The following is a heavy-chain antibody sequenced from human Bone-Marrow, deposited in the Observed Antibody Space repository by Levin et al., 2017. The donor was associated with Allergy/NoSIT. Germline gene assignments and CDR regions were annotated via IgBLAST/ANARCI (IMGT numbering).Heavy chain of an antibody. J-gene: IGHJ2*01. CDR3: AKDGSGNYYNNWYFDL. Sequence: LSLTCAASGFTFSSSAMTWVRQAPGKGLEWVSVISGRGGNTYFGDSVKGRFTISRDNSRNTLYLQMNSLTAEDTAVYYCAKDGSGNYYNNWYFDLWGRGTLVTVSS. V-gene: IGHV3-23*01. CDR1: GFTFSSSA. D-gene: IGHD3-10*01. CDR2: ISGRGGNT.